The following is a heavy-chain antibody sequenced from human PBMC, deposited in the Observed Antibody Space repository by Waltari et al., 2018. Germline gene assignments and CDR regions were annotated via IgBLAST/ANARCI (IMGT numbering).Heavy chain of an antibody. D-gene: IGHD1-26*01. Sequence: EVQLVESGGGLVKPGGSVRLSCAASGFLFRRHWMHCVRQAPGKGLVWVLRIKSDGSSTRYADSVKGRFTISRDNAKNTLYLQMTSLRAEDTAVYYCARDGVGAGHDLDYWGQGTLVTVSS. CDR2: IKSDGSST. CDR3: ARDGVGAGHDLDY. J-gene: IGHJ4*02. V-gene: IGHV3-74*01. CDR1: GFLFRRHW.